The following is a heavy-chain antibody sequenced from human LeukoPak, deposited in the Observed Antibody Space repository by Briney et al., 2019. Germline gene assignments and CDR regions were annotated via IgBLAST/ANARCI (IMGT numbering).Heavy chain of an antibody. J-gene: IGHJ4*02. CDR2: ISYDGSNR. CDR1: GFTFSSYP. V-gene: IGHV3-30-3*01. D-gene: IGHD6-19*01. CDR3: ARDSRIAVATVLY. Sequence: GGSLRLSCAASGFTFSSYPMHWVRQAPGKGLEWVPVISYDGSNRYYADSVKGRFTISRDNSKNTLYLQMNSLRAEDTAVYYCARDSRIAVATVLYWGQGTLVTVSS.